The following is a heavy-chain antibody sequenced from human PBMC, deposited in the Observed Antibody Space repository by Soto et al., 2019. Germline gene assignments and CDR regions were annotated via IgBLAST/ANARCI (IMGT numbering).Heavy chain of an antibody. D-gene: IGHD4-17*01. V-gene: IGHV2-5*02. Sequence: QITLKESGPTLVKPTQTLTLTCTFSGFSLNTSGVGVGWIRQPPGKALEWLALIYWDDDKRYSPSLKSRLTIXKXXSKNQVVLTMTNMDPGDTGTYYYAHRPYGDYPIDYWGQGTLVTVSS. CDR1: GFSLNTSGVG. CDR3: AHRPYGDYPIDY. J-gene: IGHJ4*02. CDR2: IYWDDDK.